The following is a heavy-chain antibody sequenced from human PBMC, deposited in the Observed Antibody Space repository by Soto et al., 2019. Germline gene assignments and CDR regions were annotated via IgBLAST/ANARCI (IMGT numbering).Heavy chain of an antibody. D-gene: IGHD2-8*01. CDR3: ARVAVLMVYATRYYFDY. Sequence: SETLSLTCAVYGGSFSGYYWSWIRQPPGKGLEWIGEINHSGSTNYNPSLKSRVTISVDTSKNQFSLKLNSVTAADTAVYYCARVAVLMVYATRYYFDYWGQGTLVTVSS. J-gene: IGHJ4*02. CDR1: GGSFSGYY. CDR2: INHSGST. V-gene: IGHV4-34*01.